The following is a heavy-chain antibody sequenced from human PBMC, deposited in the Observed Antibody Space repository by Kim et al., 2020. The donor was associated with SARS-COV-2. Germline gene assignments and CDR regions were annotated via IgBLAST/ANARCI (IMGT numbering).Heavy chain of an antibody. D-gene: IGHD1-1*01. CDR3: ARSRGLESGMDY. Sequence: SVKVSCKASGGTFSSYAISWVRQATGQGLEWMGGIIPIFGTANYAQKFQGRVTITADESTSTAYMELSSLRSEDTAVYYCARSRGLESGMDYWGQGTLVTVSS. CDR1: GGTFSSYA. V-gene: IGHV1-69*13. CDR2: IIPIFGTA. J-gene: IGHJ4*02.